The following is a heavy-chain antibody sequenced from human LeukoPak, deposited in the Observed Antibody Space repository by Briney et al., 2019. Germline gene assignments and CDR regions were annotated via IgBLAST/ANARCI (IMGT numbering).Heavy chain of an antibody. J-gene: IGHJ5*02. D-gene: IGHD3-10*01. CDR1: EFTFSTFT. Sequence: GRSLRLSCAASEFTFSTFTMSWVRQAPGKGLEWVASITGDGENTYSADSVKGRFLISRDNSKDMLFLQMSSLRVDDTAIYFCAKSSGSSQKGFDPWGQGTLVTVSS. CDR3: AKSSGSSQKGFDP. CDR2: ITGDGENT. V-gene: IGHV3-23*01.